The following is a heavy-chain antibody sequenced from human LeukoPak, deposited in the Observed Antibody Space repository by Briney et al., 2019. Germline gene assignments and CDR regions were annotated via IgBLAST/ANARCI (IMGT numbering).Heavy chain of an antibody. J-gene: IGHJ4*02. CDR3: ARLIEAAAVTKFDY. D-gene: IGHD6-13*01. Sequence: GESLKISCKGSGYIFSNSWIGWVRQLPGKSLEWMGIIYPGDSDTRYIPSFQGQVTISADKSISTAYLQWSSLKASDTAIYYCARLIEAAAVTKFDYWGQGTLVTVSS. CDR2: IYPGDSDT. CDR1: GYIFSNSW. V-gene: IGHV5-51*01.